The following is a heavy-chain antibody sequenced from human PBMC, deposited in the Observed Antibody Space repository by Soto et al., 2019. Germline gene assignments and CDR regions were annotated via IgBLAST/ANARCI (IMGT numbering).Heavy chain of an antibody. D-gene: IGHD3-10*01. CDR3: ARQGRPNNWFDP. Sequence: SETLSLTCTVSGGSISSSSYYWGWIRQPPGKGLEWIGSIYYSGSTYYNPSLKSRVTISVATSKNLFSLKLSSVTAADTAVYYCARQGRPNNWFDPWGQGTLVTVSS. V-gene: IGHV4-39*01. CDR2: IYYSGST. CDR1: GGSISSSSYY. J-gene: IGHJ5*02.